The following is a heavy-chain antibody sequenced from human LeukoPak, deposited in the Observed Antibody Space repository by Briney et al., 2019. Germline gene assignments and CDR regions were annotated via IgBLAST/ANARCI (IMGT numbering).Heavy chain of an antibody. CDR1: GGSFSGYY. CDR3: ARFPGADFDY. J-gene: IGHJ4*02. V-gene: IGHV4-34*01. Sequence: SETLSLTCAVYGGSFSGYYWSWIRQPPGKGLEWIGEINHSGSTNYNPSLKSRVTISVDTSKNQSSLKLSSVTAADTAVYYCARFPGADFDYWGQGTLVTVSS. CDR2: INHSGST.